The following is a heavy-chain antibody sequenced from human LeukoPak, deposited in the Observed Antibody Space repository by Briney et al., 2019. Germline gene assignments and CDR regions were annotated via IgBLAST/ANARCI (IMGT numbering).Heavy chain of an antibody. CDR2: ISSDGSIT. CDR3: ARDHYYDSTFDY. J-gene: IGHJ4*02. Sequence: QPGGSLRLSCAASGFTFSSYWMHWVRQAPGKGLLWVSRISSDGSITDYADSVKGRFTISRDNAKNTLYLQMNSLSAEDTAVYYCARDHYYDSTFDYWGQGTLVTVSS. CDR1: GFTFSSYW. V-gene: IGHV3-74*01. D-gene: IGHD3-22*01.